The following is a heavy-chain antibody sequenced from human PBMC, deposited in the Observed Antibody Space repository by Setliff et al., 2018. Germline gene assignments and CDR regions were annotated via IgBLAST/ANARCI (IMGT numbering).Heavy chain of an antibody. V-gene: IGHV1-18*01. J-gene: IGHJ4*02. D-gene: IGHD2-21*02. CDR2: ISTYNGNT. CDR1: GYTLTSYG. CDR3: ARTYCGGDCYPSPFDY. Sequence: GASVKVSCKASGYTLTSYGISWVRQAPGQGLEWMGWISTYNGNTNYAQKLQGRVTMTTDTSTSTAYMELRSLRSDDTAVCYCARTYCGGDCYPSPFDYWGQGTLVTVSS.